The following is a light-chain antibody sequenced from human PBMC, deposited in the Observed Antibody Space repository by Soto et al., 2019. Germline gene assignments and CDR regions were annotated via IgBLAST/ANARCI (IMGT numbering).Light chain of an antibody. CDR3: AAWDDRLPGG. CDR1: GSNIGSNT. Sequence: QSVLTQPPSAVGTPGQTVTISCSGSGSNIGSNTVNWYQQVTGTAPKLLIYSNNLRPSGVPDRFSGCKSGTSAYLSISGRPSNDEAEYYCAAWDDRLPGGFGGGTKLTVL. CDR2: SNN. V-gene: IGLV1-44*01. J-gene: IGLJ3*02.